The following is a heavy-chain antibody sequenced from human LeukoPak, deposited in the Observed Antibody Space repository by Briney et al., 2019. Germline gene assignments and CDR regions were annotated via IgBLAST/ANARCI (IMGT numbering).Heavy chain of an antibody. Sequence: SETLSLTCTVSGGSISSYYWSWIRQPAGKGLEWIGRIYTSGSTNYNPSLKSRVSMSVDTSKNQFSLELSSLTAADTAVYYCARGVSLGYCSGGSCYNRFDAWGQGTLVTVSS. CDR2: IYTSGST. J-gene: IGHJ5*02. CDR3: ARGVSLGYCSGGSCYNRFDA. V-gene: IGHV4-4*07. D-gene: IGHD2-15*01. CDR1: GGSISSYY.